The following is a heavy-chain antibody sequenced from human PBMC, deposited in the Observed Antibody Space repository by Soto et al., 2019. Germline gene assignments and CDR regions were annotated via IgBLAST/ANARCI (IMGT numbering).Heavy chain of an antibody. V-gene: IGHV5-51*01. J-gene: IGHJ5*02. Sequence: GESLKISCKGSGYSFTSYWIGWVRQMPGKGLEWMGIIYPGDSDTRYSPSFQGQVTISADKSISTAYLQWSSLKASDTAMYYCARSSYYRFSYNCFDPWGQVTLVTVSS. D-gene: IGHD1-26*01. CDR2: IYPGDSDT. CDR3: ARSSYYRFSYNCFDP. CDR1: GYSFTSYW.